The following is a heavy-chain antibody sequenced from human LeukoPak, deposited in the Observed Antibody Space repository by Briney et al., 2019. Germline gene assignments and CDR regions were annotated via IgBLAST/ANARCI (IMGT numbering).Heavy chain of an antibody. Sequence: GGSLRLSCAASGFTFSSYAMHWVRQAPGKGLEWVAVISYDGSNKYYADSVKGRFTISRDNSKNTLYLQMNSLRAEDTAVYYCARDLSDEYSSSPGDYWGQGTLVTVSS. CDR1: GFTFSSYA. V-gene: IGHV3-30-3*01. CDR3: ARDLSDEYSSSPGDY. J-gene: IGHJ4*02. D-gene: IGHD6-6*01. CDR2: ISYDGSNK.